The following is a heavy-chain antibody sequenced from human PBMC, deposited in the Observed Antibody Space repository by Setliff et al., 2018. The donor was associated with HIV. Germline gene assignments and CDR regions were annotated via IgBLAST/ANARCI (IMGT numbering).Heavy chain of an antibody. CDR1: GGSIISSTYF. V-gene: IGHV4-39*02. J-gene: IGHJ4*02. CDR2: IYYSGST. CDR3: ARVNALIRAPFDY. Sequence: SETLSLTCTVSGGSIISSTYFWGWIRQPPGKGLECIGTIYYSGSTSYNTSLNSRATISVDTSKNSFSLRLSSVTAADTAVYYCARVNALIRAPFDYWGQGALVTVSS.